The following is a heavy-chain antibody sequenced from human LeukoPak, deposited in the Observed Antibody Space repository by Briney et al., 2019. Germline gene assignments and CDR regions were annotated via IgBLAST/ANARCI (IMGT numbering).Heavy chain of an antibody. D-gene: IGHD5-24*01. CDR1: GYTFTGYY. CDR2: INPNSGGT. V-gene: IGHV1-2*02. CDR3: ARNVLGFREYYFDC. Sequence: ASVKVSCKASGYTFTGYYMHWVRQAPGQGLEWMGWINPNSGGTNYAQKFQGRVTMTRDTSISTAYMELSRLRSDDTAVYYCARNVLGFREYYFDCWGQGTLVTISS. J-gene: IGHJ4*02.